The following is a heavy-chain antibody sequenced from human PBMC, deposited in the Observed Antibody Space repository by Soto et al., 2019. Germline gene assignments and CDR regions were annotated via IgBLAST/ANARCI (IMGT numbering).Heavy chain of an antibody. CDR3: AKNQERELPRVIDF. CDR2: MSGSSSTT. J-gene: IGHJ4*02. Sequence: VGSLRLSCATSGLTFSNYAMSWVRQAPGGGLEWVSSMSGSSSTTYYADSVRGRFTISRDRSKNTLYLQMSSLRAEDTALYYCAKNQERELPRVIDFWGQGTLVTVSS. D-gene: IGHD1-7*01. V-gene: IGHV3-23*01. CDR1: GLTFSNYA.